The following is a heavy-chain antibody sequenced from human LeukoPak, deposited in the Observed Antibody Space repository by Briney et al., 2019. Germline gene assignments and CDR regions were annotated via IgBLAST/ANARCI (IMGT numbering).Heavy chain of an antibody. CDR3: AKVLIAADKTPPRYFDY. V-gene: IGHV3-30*02. Sequence: PGGSLRLSCAASGFTFSSYGMHWVRQAPGKGLEWVAFIRYDGSNKYYADSVKGRFTISRDNSKNTLYLQMNSLRAEDTAVYYCAKVLIAADKTPPRYFDYWGQGTLVTVSS. CDR2: IRYDGSNK. D-gene: IGHD6-13*01. CDR1: GFTFSSYG. J-gene: IGHJ4*02.